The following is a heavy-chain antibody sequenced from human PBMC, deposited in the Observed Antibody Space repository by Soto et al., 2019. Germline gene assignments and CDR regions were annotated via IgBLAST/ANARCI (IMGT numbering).Heavy chain of an antibody. CDR3: ARLVKAAHSRTKFDP. J-gene: IGHJ5*02. CDR2: IYYSGST. V-gene: IGHV4-59*08. CDR1: GGSISSYY. D-gene: IGHD6-6*01. Sequence: SETLSLTYTVSGGSISSYYWSWIRQPPGKGLEWIGYIYYSGSTNYNPSLKSRVTISVDTSKNQFSLKLSSVTAADTAVYYCARLVKAAHSRTKFDPWGQGTLVTVSS.